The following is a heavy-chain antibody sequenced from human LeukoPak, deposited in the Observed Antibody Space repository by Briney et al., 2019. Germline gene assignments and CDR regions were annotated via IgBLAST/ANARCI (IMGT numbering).Heavy chain of an antibody. CDR3: ARTPGVGGFMVRGVIINHFDY. D-gene: IGHD3-10*01. Sequence: PSQTLSLTCTVSGGSISSGSYYWSWIRQPAGKGLEWIGRIYTSGSTNYNPSLKSRVTISVDTSKNQFSLKLSSVTAADTAVYYCARTPGVGGFMVRGVIINHFDYWGQGTLVTVSS. CDR1: GGSISSGSYY. J-gene: IGHJ4*02. CDR2: IYTSGST. V-gene: IGHV4-61*02.